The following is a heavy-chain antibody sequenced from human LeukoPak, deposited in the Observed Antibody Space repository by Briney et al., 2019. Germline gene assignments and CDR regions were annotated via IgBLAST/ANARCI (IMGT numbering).Heavy chain of an antibody. D-gene: IGHD3-10*01. V-gene: IGHV3-9*01. CDR2: ISWNSDSI. J-gene: IGHJ4*02. CDR3: ARGERHITMVRGVIID. Sequence: GGSLRLSCAASGFTFDDYAMHWVRQAPGKGLEWVSGISWNSDSIDYADSVKGRFTISRDNAKNSLYLQMNSLRAEDTAVYYCARGERHITMVRGVIIDWGQGTLVTVSS. CDR1: GFTFDDYA.